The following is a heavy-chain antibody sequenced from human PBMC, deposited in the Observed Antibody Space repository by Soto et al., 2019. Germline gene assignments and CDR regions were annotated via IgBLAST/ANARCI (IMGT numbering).Heavy chain of an antibody. J-gene: IGHJ6*02. CDR3: ARDPNIVVVPAATYYYYGMDV. CDR1: GFTFSPFW. V-gene: IGHV3-7*01. D-gene: IGHD2-2*01. Sequence: EVQLVESGGGLVQPGGPWRLSWAAPGFTFSPFWWSWFRQAPGKGWEGVAKLKQEGVEKNNVDSGKGRFTISRDNAKNSLYLQMNSLRAEDTAVYYCARDPNIVVVPAATYYYYGMDVWGQGTTVTVSS. CDR2: LKQEGVEK.